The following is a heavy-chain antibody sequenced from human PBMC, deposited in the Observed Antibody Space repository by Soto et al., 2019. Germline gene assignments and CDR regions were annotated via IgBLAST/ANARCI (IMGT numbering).Heavy chain of an antibody. J-gene: IGHJ4*02. D-gene: IGHD3-9*01. CDR3: TKTYDILTGGDY. CDR2: ISGSAGST. Sequence: EVQLLESGGGLVQPGGSLRLSCAASGLTFSTYAMSWVRQAPGKGLEWVSAISGSAGSTYYADSVKGRFTISRDNSKNTLYLHMNSLRAEDTAVYYCTKTYDILTGGDYWGQGTLVTVSS. V-gene: IGHV3-23*01. CDR1: GLTFSTYA.